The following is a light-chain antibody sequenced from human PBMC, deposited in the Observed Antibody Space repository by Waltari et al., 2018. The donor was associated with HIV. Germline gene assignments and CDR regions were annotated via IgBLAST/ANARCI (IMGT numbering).Light chain of an antibody. CDR2: AAS. J-gene: IGKJ1*01. CDR1: QRMRNY. V-gene: IGKV1-27*01. CDR3: QKYNSAPQT. Sequence: DIQMTQSPSSLSASVGARVTLTSRASQRMRNYSAWYQQTPGKLPKILSYAASTLQSGVPSRVSGSGSGTDFTLTISSLQPEDVATYYCQKYNSAPQTFGQGTKVEIK.